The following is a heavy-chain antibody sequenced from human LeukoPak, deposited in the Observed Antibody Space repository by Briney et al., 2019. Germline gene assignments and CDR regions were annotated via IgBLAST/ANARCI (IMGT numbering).Heavy chain of an antibody. CDR1: GGTFSSYA. CDR2: IIPLFGTA. D-gene: IGHD3-22*01. Sequence: ASVKVSCKASGGTFSSYAISWVRQAPGQGLEWMGGIIPLFGTANYAQKFQGRLTITTDGSTSTAYMELSSLRSEDTAVYYCARGFHYDSSGYYYFYWGRGTLVTVSS. CDR3: ARGFHYDSSGYYYFY. V-gene: IGHV1-69*05. J-gene: IGHJ4*02.